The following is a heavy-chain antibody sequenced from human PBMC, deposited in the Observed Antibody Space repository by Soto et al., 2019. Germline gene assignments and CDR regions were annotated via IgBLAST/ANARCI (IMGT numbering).Heavy chain of an antibody. CDR1: GFTFSSYV. Sequence: GGSLRLSCAASGFTFSSYVMTWVRQAPGKGLEWVSGISGSSGSTYYADSVKGRFTISRDNSKNTLYLQMNSLRAEDTAVYYCAKTRPGIRDQWGQGTLVTVSS. D-gene: IGHD6-13*01. CDR3: AKTRPGIRDQ. CDR2: ISGSSGST. J-gene: IGHJ4*02. V-gene: IGHV3-23*01.